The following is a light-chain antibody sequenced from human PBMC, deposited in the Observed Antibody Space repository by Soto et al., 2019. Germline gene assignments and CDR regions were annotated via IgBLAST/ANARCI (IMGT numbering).Light chain of an antibody. J-gene: IGKJ4*01. CDR2: AAA. V-gene: IGKV1-6*02. Sequence: AIQMAQSPSSLSASVGDRVTITCRASQGIGNDVGWYQQKPGQAPKLLIYAAATLQSGVPSRFSGSRSGTDFILTISSLQPEDFATYYGLQDHNYPITFGGGTKVDIK. CDR3: LQDHNYPIT. CDR1: QGIGND.